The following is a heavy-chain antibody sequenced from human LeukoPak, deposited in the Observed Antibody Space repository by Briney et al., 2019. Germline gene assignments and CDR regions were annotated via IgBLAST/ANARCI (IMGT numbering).Heavy chain of an antibody. Sequence: TGESLKISCKGSGYTFTNYWIGWVRQMPGKGLEWMGIIYPGDSDTRYSPSFQGQVTISADKSISTAYLQWSSLKASDTAMYYCARPYVWGSCRWGPAVDWGQGSLVTVSS. CDR2: IYPGDSDT. J-gene: IGHJ4*02. V-gene: IGHV5-51*01. CDR1: GYTFTNYW. D-gene: IGHD3-16*02. CDR3: ARPYVWGSCRWGPAVD.